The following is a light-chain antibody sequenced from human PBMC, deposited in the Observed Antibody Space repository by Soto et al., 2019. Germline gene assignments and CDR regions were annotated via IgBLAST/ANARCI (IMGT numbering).Light chain of an antibody. CDR1: RPISNY. V-gene: IGKV1-16*01. CDR2: AAT. Sequence: DIQMTQSPSSVSASVGDRVTMTCRASRPISNYVAWFQQKPGQAPKSLIHAATNLQSGAPSRFSGSGSGTDFTLTISYLQPEDFATYYCQQYDSYPVTFGGGPTWKSN. J-gene: IGKJ4*01. CDR3: QQYDSYPVT.